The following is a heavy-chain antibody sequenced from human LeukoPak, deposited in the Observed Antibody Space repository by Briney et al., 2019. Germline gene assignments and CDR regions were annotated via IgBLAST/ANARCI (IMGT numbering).Heavy chain of an antibody. V-gene: IGHV3-30*04. Sequence: GGSLRLSCAASGFTFSSYAMHWVRQAPGKGLEWVAVISYDGSNKYYADSVKGRFTISRDNSKNTLYLQMNSLRAEDTAVYYCAKVPRADNYYYYYYMDVWGKGTTVTISS. D-gene: IGHD2-15*01. CDR2: ISYDGSNK. CDR3: AKVPRADNYYYYYYMDV. CDR1: GFTFSSYA. J-gene: IGHJ6*03.